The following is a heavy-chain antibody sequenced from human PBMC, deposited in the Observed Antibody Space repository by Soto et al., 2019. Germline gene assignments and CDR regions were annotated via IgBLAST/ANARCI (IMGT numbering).Heavy chain of an antibody. CDR3: ARHYSSGSRNWFDP. J-gene: IGHJ5*02. Sequence: SETLSLTCSVSGGSINSSSYFWGWVLQPPGKGLEWIWSIYYSGITYYNPSLRSRVTISVDTAKNQFSLKLSSVTAADTAVFYCARHYSSGSRNWFDPWGQGTLVTVSS. V-gene: IGHV4-39*01. D-gene: IGHD6-19*01. CDR2: IYYSGIT. CDR1: GGSINSSSYF.